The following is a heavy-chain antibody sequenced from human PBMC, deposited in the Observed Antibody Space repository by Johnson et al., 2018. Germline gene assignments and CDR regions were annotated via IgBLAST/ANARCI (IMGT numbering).Heavy chain of an antibody. CDR3: AKELYYYDSSDGGYFQH. CDR1: GFTFDDYA. D-gene: IGHD3-22*01. CDR2: ISWNSGSI. J-gene: IGHJ1*01. V-gene: IGHV3-9*01. Sequence: EVQLLETGGGLVQPGRSLRLSCAASGFTFDDYAMHWVRQAPGKGLEWVSGISWNSGSIGYADSVKGRFTISRDNAKNSLYLQMNSLRAEDTALYYCAKELYYYDSSDGGYFQHWGQGTLVTVSS.